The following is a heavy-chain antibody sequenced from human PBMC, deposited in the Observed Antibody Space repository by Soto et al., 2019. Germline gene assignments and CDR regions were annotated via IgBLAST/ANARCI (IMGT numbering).Heavy chain of an antibody. D-gene: IGHD6-19*01. CDR2: ISSSGSTI. Sequence: VGSLILSCAASGFTFSSYEMNWVRQAPGKGLEWVSYISSSGSTIYYADSVKGRFTISRDNAKNSLYLQMNSLRAEDTAVYYCAKRLGSGWYGYGMDVWGQGTTVTVSS. CDR1: GFTFSSYE. CDR3: AKRLGSGWYGYGMDV. V-gene: IGHV3-48*03. J-gene: IGHJ6*02.